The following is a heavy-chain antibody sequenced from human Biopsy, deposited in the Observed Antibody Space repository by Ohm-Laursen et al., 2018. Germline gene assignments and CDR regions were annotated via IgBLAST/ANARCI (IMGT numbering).Heavy chain of an antibody. D-gene: IGHD3-16*01. CDR2: ISPTADII. V-gene: IGHV3-11*01. CDR3: ARSLSGDYVYDAFDI. J-gene: IGHJ3*02. CDR1: GFTFSDHY. Sequence: GSLRLSCAASGFTFSDHYMSWIRQAPGKGLEWLSYISPTADIIFDTDSVKGRFTISRDNAKNSLYLQMNSLRAEDTAIYYCARSLSGDYVYDAFDIWGQGTMVTVSS.